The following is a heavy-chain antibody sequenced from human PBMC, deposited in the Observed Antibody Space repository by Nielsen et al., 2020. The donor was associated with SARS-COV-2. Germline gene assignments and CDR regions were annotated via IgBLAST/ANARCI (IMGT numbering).Heavy chain of an antibody. CDR1: GDSVSSNDW. D-gene: IGHD2-2*02. J-gene: IGHJ6*03. CDR2: VSHSGST. Sequence: SETLSLTCAVSGDSVSSNDWWSWVRPSPGEGLEWLGEVSHSGSTNYNPSLKSRVTLSMDKSKNQFSLRLTSVSAADTADYFCARGDLVVVPSPLLGLGPIFYSFYLDVWGKGTTVIVSS. CDR3: ARGDLVVVPSPLLGLGPIFYSFYLDV. V-gene: IGHV4-4*02.